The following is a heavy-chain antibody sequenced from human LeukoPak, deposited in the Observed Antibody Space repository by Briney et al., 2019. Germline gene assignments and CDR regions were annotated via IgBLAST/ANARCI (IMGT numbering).Heavy chain of an antibody. D-gene: IGHD3-16*01. CDR3: ARDLGGHDR. Sequence: SETLSLTCTVSGGSISSSSYYWGWIRQPPGKGLEWIGSIYYSGSTYYNPSLKSRVTISVDTSKNQFSLKVSSVTVADTAVYYCARDLGGHDRWGQGTLVTVSS. CDR2: IYYSGST. V-gene: IGHV4-39*07. J-gene: IGHJ5*02. CDR1: GGSISSSSYY.